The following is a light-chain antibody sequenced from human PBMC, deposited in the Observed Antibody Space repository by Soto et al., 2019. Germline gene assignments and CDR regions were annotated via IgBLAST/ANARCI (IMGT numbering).Light chain of an antibody. Sequence: DIQMTQSPSILSASVGDSVTITCRASQTIDSWVAWYQQKPGKAPKLLVYDATSLESGVSSRFSGSGYGTDFTLSINNLQPDYFATYYCQQYNRLITFGQGTRLEIK. CDR2: DAT. CDR3: QQYNRLIT. V-gene: IGKV1-5*01. CDR1: QTIDSW. J-gene: IGKJ5*01.